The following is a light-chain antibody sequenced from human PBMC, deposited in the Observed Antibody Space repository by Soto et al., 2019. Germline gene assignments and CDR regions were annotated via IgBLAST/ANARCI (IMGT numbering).Light chain of an antibody. J-gene: IGLJ2*01. CDR3: GSYTTINTMI. V-gene: IGLV2-14*01. CDR1: SSDVGGYNY. Sequence: QSVLTQPAAVSGSPGQSITISCTGTSSDVGGYNYVSWYQQHPGKAPKLMIYDVSNRPSGVSNRFSGSKSGNTASLTISGLLTEDEADYYCGSYTTINTMIFGGGTQLPVL. CDR2: DVS.